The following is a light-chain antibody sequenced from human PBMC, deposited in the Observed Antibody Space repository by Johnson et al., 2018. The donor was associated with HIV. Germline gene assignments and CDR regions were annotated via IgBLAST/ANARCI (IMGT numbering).Light chain of an antibody. J-gene: IGLJ1*01. V-gene: IGLV1-44*01. CDR2: RTN. Sequence: QSVLTQSPSASGTPGQRVTISCSGSSSNIGSNTVNWYQQLPGTAPKLLIYRTNQRPSGVPDRFSGSQSGTSASLAIRGLQAADEADYYCAAWDDSLNGRYVFGTGTKFTFL. CDR3: AAWDDSLNGRYV. CDR1: SSNIGSNT.